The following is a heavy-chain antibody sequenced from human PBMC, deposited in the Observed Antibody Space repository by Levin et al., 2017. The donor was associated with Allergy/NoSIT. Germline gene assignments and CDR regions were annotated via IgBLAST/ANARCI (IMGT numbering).Heavy chain of an antibody. CDR3: ARVRGDYGDYIGASYFDY. D-gene: IGHD4-17*01. Sequence: GESLKISCSASGFSFGDYYMSWVRQAPGKGLEWLSDMSSSGCTIYYADSVKGRFTISRDNAKNSLYLHMNSLRVEDTAVYYCARVRGDYGDYIGASYFDYWGQGTLVTVSS. CDR2: MSSSGCTI. V-gene: IGHV3-11*01. J-gene: IGHJ4*02. CDR1: GFSFGDYY.